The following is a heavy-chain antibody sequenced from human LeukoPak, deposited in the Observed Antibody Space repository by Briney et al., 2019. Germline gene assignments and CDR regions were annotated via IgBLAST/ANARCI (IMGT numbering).Heavy chain of an antibody. CDR2: IYYTGST. V-gene: IGHV4-31*11. CDR3: ASGQKSNYYYYGMDV. CDR1: GFTFSDYY. Sequence: LRLSCAASGFTFSDYYMTWFRQAPGKGLEWVGYIYYTGSTYYNPSLKRRVTISVDRSKNQFSLKLSSVTAADTAVYYCASGQKSNYYYYGMDVWGQGTTVTVYS. J-gene: IGHJ6*02.